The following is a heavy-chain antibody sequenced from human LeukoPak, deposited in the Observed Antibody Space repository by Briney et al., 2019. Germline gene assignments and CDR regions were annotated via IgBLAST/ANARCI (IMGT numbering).Heavy chain of an antibody. V-gene: IGHV3-15*01. D-gene: IGHD1-1*01. CDR2: IKSKTNGGTT. Sequence: PGGSLRLSCAASGFTFNNAWMNWVRQAPGKGLEWVGRIKSKTNGGTTDYAEPVKGRFTISRDDSRNMLYLEMNSLKTDDTAVYYCATGEGRSSRTDSYIDYWGQGTLVTVSS. CDR1: GFTFNNAW. J-gene: IGHJ4*02. CDR3: ATGEGRSSRTDSYIDY.